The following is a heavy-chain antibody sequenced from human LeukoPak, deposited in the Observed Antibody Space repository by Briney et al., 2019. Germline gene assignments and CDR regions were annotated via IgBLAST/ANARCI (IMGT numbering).Heavy chain of an antibody. J-gene: IGHJ4*02. Sequence: GGSLRLSCTASGFTFSSYAMSWVRQAPGKGLEWVSAISGSGGSTYYADSVKGRFTISRDNSKNTLYLQMNSLRAEDTAVYYCAKDGDSSGWYGGYWGQGTLVTVSS. CDR1: GFTFSSYA. CDR3: AKDGDSSGWYGGY. V-gene: IGHV3-23*01. CDR2: ISGSGGST. D-gene: IGHD6-19*01.